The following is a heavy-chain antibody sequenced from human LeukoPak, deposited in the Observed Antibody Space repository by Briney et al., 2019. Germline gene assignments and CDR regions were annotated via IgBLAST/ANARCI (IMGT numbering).Heavy chain of an antibody. D-gene: IGHD3-3*01. V-gene: IGHV4-39*01. J-gene: IGHJ4*02. Sequence: SETLSLTXTVSGGSISSSSYSWGWIRQPPGKGLEWIGSIYYSGTTYYNPSLKSRVTISVGTSKIQFSLKLSSVAATDTAVYFCARLRFDFWSGYTHPYFDYWGQGTLVTVSS. CDR2: IYYSGTT. CDR1: GGSISSSSYS. CDR3: ARLRFDFWSGYTHPYFDY.